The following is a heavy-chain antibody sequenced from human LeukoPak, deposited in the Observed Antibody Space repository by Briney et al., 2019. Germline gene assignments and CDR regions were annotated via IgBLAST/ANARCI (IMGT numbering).Heavy chain of an antibody. CDR3: AKDLILRMRYYDILTGYGPIDY. V-gene: IGHV3-9*01. CDR1: GFTFDVYA. CDR2: ISWNSGSI. D-gene: IGHD3-9*01. Sequence: PGGSLRLSCAASGFTFDVYAMHWVRQAPGKGLEWVSGISWNSGSIGYADSVKGRFTISRDNAKNSLYLQMNSLRAEDTALYYCAKDLILRMRYYDILTGYGPIDYWGQGTLVTVSS. J-gene: IGHJ4*02.